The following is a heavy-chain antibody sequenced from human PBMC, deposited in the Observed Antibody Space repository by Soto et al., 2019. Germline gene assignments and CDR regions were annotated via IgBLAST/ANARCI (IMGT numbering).Heavy chain of an antibody. CDR3: TTPAIPVDGTQPFNY. J-gene: IGHJ4*02. CDR1: GFTFSSAP. V-gene: IGHV3-15*01. D-gene: IGHD6-19*01. Sequence: EVQLVESGGGFVKPGESLRLSCAASGFTFSSAPMSWVRQAPGKGLEWVGRIKPNTDGGAIDYPAPVKGRFTISRDDSKNTLNLQMNSLKIEDTALYYCTTPAIPVDGTQPFNYWGQGALVTVSS. CDR2: IKPNTDGGAI.